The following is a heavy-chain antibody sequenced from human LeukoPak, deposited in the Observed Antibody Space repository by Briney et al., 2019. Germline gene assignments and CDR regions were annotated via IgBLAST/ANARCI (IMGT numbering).Heavy chain of an antibody. Sequence: ASVKVSCKASGATFSSYAISWVRQAPGQGLEWMGGIIPIFGTANYAQKFQGRVTITTDESTSTAYMELSSLRSEDTAVYYCAVGYCSSTSCYGHNYWGQGTLVTVSS. J-gene: IGHJ4*02. CDR2: IIPIFGTA. D-gene: IGHD2-2*01. CDR1: GATFSSYA. V-gene: IGHV1-69*05. CDR3: AVGYCSSTSCYGHNY.